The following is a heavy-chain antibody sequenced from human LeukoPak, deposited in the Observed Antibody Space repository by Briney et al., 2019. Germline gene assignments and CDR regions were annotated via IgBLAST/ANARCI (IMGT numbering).Heavy chain of an antibody. V-gene: IGHV3-23*01. CDR3: AKDPTDGECSSTSCYPSFDY. D-gene: IGHD2-2*01. CDR1: GFTFSSYA. Sequence: GGSLRLSCAASGFTFSSYAMSWVRQAPGKGLEWVSAISGSGGSTYYADSVKGWFTISRDNSKSTLYLQMNSLRAEDTAVYYCAKDPTDGECSSTSCYPSFDYWGQGILVTVSS. J-gene: IGHJ4*02. CDR2: ISGSGGST.